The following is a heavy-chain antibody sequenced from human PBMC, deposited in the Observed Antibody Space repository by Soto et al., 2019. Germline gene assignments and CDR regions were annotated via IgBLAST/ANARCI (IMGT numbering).Heavy chain of an antibody. V-gene: IGHV3-66*01. D-gene: IGHD2-2*01. Sequence: EVQLVESGGGLVQPGGSLRLSCAASGFTVSSNYMSWVRQAPGKGLEWVSVIYSGGSTYYADSVKGRFTISRDNSKNTLYLQMNSLGVEDTDVYYCARGGLVPAGPNWFDPWGQGTLVTVSS. CDR2: IYSGGST. J-gene: IGHJ5*02. CDR1: GFTVSSNY. CDR3: ARGGLVPAGPNWFDP.